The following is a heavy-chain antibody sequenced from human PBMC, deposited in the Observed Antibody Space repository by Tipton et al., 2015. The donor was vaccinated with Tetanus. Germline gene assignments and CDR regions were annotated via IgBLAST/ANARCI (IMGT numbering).Heavy chain of an antibody. V-gene: IGHV4-4*07. CDR3: ARALKQGANWFDP. CDR1: GVSMIDSY. Sequence: TLSLTCTVSGVSMIDSYWNWIRQPAGKGLEWIGRIYSSGTTNYYPSLRGRVTMSIDTSKNRFSLKLDSVTAADTAIYYCARALKQGANWFDPWGQGTLVTVSS. D-gene: IGHD3-16*01. J-gene: IGHJ5*02. CDR2: IYSSGTT.